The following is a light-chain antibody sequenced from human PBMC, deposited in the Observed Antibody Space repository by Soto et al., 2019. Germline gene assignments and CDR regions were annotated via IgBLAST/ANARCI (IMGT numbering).Light chain of an antibody. V-gene: IGKV1-39*01. Sequence: DIQMTQSPSSLSASVGDRVTITCRASQSISNYLNWYQQEPGKAPKLLIYAASSLQSGVPSRFSGSGSGTDFTLTISSLQPEDFATYFCQQTDTTPITFGQGTRLEI. CDR3: QQTDTTPIT. J-gene: IGKJ5*01. CDR2: AAS. CDR1: QSISNY.